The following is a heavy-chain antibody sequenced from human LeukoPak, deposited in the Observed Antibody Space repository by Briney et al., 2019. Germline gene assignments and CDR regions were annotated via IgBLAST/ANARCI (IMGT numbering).Heavy chain of an antibody. V-gene: IGHV3-11*05. CDR1: GFTFSDYY. CDR3: ARDWYCTSSMCYTDRNWFDP. CDR2: ISTTSSYT. Sequence: KPGGSLRLSCAASGFTFSDYYMSWIRQAPGKGLEWVSYISTTSSYTDYADSVKGRFTISRDNAKNLLYLQMNSLRPDDTAVYYCARDWYCTSSMCYTDRNWFDPWGQGTLVTVSS. D-gene: IGHD2-2*02. J-gene: IGHJ5*02.